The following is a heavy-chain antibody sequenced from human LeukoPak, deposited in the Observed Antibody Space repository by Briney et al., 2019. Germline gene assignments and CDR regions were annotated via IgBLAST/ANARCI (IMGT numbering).Heavy chain of an antibody. J-gene: IGHJ3*02. CDR1: GGSISSGDYY. CDR2: IYYSGST. CDR3: ARERPTQVATIWGEDDAFDI. V-gene: IGHV4-30-4*08. D-gene: IGHD5-24*01. Sequence: SQTLSLTCTVSGGSISSGDYYWSWIRQPPGKGLEWIGYIYYSGSTYYNPSLKSRVTISVDTSKNQFSLKLSSVTAADTAVYYCARERPTQVATIWGEDDAFDIWGQGTMVTVSS.